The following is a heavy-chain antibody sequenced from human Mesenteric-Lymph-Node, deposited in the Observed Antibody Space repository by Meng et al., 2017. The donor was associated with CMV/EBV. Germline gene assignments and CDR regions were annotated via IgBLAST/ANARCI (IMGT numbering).Heavy chain of an antibody. CDR3: VISGSYGSDFDY. Sequence: SCKGSGYSCTSYWIGWVRQMPGKGLEWMGVVHPDDSDTRYRPSFRGQVTISADKSISTAYLQWSSLKASDSAMYYCVISGSYGSDFDYWGQGTLVTVSS. J-gene: IGHJ4*01. CDR1: GYSCTSYW. V-gene: IGHV5-51*01. D-gene: IGHD5-18*01. CDR2: VHPDDSDT.